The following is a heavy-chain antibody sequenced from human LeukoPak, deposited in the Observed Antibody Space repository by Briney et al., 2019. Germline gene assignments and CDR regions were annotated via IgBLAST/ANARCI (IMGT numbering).Heavy chain of an antibody. D-gene: IGHD2-21*02. CDR2: IYYSGST. J-gene: IGHJ4*02. CDR1: GGSSSSFY. CDR3: ARGLTAYYFDY. V-gene: IGHV4-59*01. Sequence: SETLSLTCTVSGGSSSSFYWSWIRQPPGKGLEWIGYIYYSGSTNYNPSLKSRVTISVDTSKNQFSLKLSSVTAADTAVYYCARGLTAYYFDYWGQGTLVTVSS.